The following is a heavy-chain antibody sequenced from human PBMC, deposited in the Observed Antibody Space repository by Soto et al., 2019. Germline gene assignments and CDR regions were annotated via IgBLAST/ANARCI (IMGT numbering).Heavy chain of an antibody. CDR1: GGSISTVDYW. Sequence: QVQLQESGPGLVKPSQTLSLTCTVSGGSISTVDYWWSWIRQSPDMGLEWIGHIYDGGRTYNNPSLESRVTMSVDTFKSQLSLTLSSVSAADTAVYSCARGPSGDKVDSWGQGTLVTVSS. J-gene: IGHJ4*02. D-gene: IGHD7-27*01. V-gene: IGHV4-30-4*01. CDR2: IYDGGRT. CDR3: ARGPSGDKVDS.